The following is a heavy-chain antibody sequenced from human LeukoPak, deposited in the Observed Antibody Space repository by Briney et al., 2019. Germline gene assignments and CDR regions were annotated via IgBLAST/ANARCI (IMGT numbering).Heavy chain of an antibody. D-gene: IGHD3-10*01. CDR2: IYYSGST. Sequence: PSETLSLTCTLSGGSISIYYWSWIRQPPGKGLEWIGYIYYSGSTNYNPSLKSRVTISVDTSKNQFSLKPSSVTAADRALYYSERPPRTRTMVRGVIIRDAFDIWGQGTMVTVSS. CDR3: ERPPRTRTMVRGVIIRDAFDI. J-gene: IGHJ3*02. V-gene: IGHV4-59*08. CDR1: GGSISIYY.